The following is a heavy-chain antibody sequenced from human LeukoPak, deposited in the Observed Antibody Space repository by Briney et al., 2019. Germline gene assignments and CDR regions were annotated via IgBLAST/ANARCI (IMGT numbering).Heavy chain of an antibody. D-gene: IGHD3-10*01. CDR3: VRDSDDYYWALDF. J-gene: IGHJ4*02. Sequence: SQTLSLTCAISGDSVSNNIATWNWVRQSPSRGLEWLGRTYYRSRWGNDYAISVKSRITINPVTSRNQFSLQLNSVTPEDTAVYYCVRDSDDYYWALDFWGQGTPVTASS. CDR1: GDSVSNNIAT. CDR2: TYYRSRWGN. V-gene: IGHV6-1*01.